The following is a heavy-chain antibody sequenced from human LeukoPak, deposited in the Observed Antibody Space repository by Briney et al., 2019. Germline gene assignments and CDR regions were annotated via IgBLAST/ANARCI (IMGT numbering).Heavy chain of an antibody. CDR1: GFTFSSYA. CDR2: ISGSGGNT. D-gene: IGHD4-17*01. J-gene: IGHJ4*02. Sequence: GGSLRLSCAASGFTFSSYAMSWVRQAPGKGLEWVSVISGSGGNTYYADSVKGRFTISRDNSKNTLYLQLNSLRAEDTAVYYCAKDLYGDHDFDCWGQGTLVTVSS. V-gene: IGHV3-23*01. CDR3: AKDLYGDHDFDC.